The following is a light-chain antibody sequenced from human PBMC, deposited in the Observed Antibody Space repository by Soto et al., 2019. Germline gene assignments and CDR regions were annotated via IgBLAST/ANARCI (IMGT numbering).Light chain of an antibody. J-gene: IGLJ2*01. CDR3: TSYTSSSALVL. CDR1: SSDVGGYDY. V-gene: IGLV2-14*03. Sequence: QSVLTQPASVSGSPGQSITISCTGTSSDVGGYDYVSWYQQHPGKAPKLIIYDVSNRPSGVSSRFSGSKSDNTASLTISGLPTEDEADYYCTSYTSSSALVLFGGGTKLTVL. CDR2: DVS.